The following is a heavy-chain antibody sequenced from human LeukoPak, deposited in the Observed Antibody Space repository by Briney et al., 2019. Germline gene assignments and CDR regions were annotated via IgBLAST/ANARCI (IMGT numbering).Heavy chain of an antibody. D-gene: IGHD3-22*01. CDR2: ISYDGSNK. CDR3: ARATWDSSGYYYDY. J-gene: IGHJ4*02. V-gene: IGHV3-30*04. CDR1: GFTFSSYA. Sequence: PGGSLRLSCAASGFTFSSYAMHWVRQAPGKGLEWVALISYDGSNKYYADSVKGRFTISRDNAKKSLYLQMNSLRAEDTAVYYCARATWDSSGYYYDYWGQGTLVTVSS.